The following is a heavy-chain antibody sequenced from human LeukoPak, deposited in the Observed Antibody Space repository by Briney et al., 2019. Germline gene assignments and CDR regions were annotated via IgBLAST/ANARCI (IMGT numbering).Heavy chain of an antibody. Sequence: SETLSLTCTVSGYSISSGYYWGWIRQPPGKGLEWIGRIYPSGSTNYNPSLKSRVTMSLDTSKNQFSLKMTSVTAADTAVYYCARGQFGSSRFYFDYWGQGTLVTVSS. J-gene: IGHJ4*02. D-gene: IGHD6-13*01. CDR1: GYSISSGYY. V-gene: IGHV4-38-2*02. CDR3: ARGQFGSSRFYFDY. CDR2: IYPSGST.